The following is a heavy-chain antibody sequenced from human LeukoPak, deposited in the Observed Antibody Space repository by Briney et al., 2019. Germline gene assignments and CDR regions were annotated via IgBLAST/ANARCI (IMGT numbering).Heavy chain of an antibody. Sequence: SVKVSCKASGGTFSSYAISWVRQAPGQGLEWMGGIIPIFGTANYAQKFQGRVTITADKSTSTAYMELSSLRSEDTTVYYCAREGIHCGGDCYSDYWGQGTLVTVSS. V-gene: IGHV1-69*06. CDR3: AREGIHCGGDCYSDY. CDR1: GGTFSSYA. J-gene: IGHJ4*02. CDR2: IIPIFGTA. D-gene: IGHD2-21*02.